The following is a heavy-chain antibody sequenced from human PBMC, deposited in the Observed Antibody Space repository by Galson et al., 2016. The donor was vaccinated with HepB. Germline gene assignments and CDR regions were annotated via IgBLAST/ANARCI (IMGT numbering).Heavy chain of an antibody. J-gene: IGHJ4*02. CDR1: GLTFYNTW. D-gene: IGHD3-22*01. Sequence: FLRLSCAASGLTFYNTWMSWVRQAPGKGLEWVGRIKSNTNGGTADYAAPVKGRFTISRDDSKDPLYLQMNSLKTEDTAVYYCTKDMLGAANSGYYVNYWGQGT. V-gene: IGHV3-15*01. CDR2: IKSNTNGGTA. CDR3: TKDMLGAANSGYYVNY.